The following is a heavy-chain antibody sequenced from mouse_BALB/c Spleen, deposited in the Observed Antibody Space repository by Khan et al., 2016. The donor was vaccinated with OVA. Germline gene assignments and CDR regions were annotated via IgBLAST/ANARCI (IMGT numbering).Heavy chain of an antibody. CDR2: IDPANGNT. CDR1: GFNIKDTY. CDR3: ARNYRYDEDFDY. V-gene: IGHV14-3*02. J-gene: IGHJ2*01. Sequence: VQLQQPGAELVKPGASVKLSCTASGFNIKDTYMHWVKQRPEQGLEWIGRIDPANGNTKYDPKFQGKATITADTSSNTAYLQLSSLTSEDTAVYYCARNYRYDEDFDYWGQGTTLTVSS. D-gene: IGHD2-14*01.